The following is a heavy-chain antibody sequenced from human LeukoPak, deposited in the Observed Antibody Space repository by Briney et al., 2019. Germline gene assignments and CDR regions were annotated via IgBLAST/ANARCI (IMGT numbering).Heavy chain of an antibody. D-gene: IGHD3-22*01. CDR2: IYYSGST. J-gene: IGHJ3*02. CDR3: AISPYDSSGYYPRGPDAFDI. CDR1: GGSISSSSYY. Sequence: SETLSLTCTVSGGSISSSSYYWGWIRQPPGKGLEWIGSIYYSGSTYYNPSLKSRVTISVDTSKNQFSLKLSSVTAADTAVYYCAISPYDSSGYYPRGPDAFDIWGQGTMVTVSS. V-gene: IGHV4-39*01.